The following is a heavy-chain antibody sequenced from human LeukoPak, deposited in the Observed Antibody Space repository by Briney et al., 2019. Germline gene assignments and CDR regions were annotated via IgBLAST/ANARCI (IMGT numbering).Heavy chain of an antibody. CDR1: GYSFTSYW. Sequence: GESLKISCKGSGYSFTSYWIGWVRQTPGEGLEWMGIIYPGDSDTRYSPSFQGQVTISADKSISTAYLQWSSLKASDTAMYYCARSPRDYSNHYYYYMDVWGKGTTVTVSS. CDR2: IYPGDSDT. J-gene: IGHJ6*03. CDR3: ARSPRDYSNHYYYYMDV. V-gene: IGHV5-51*01. D-gene: IGHD4-11*01.